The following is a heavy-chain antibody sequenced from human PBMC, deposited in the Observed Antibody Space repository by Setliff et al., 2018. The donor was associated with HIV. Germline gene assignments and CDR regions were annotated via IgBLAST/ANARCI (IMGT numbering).Heavy chain of an antibody. J-gene: IGHJ4*01. Sequence: NPSETLSLTCTVSGASIRSQYWSWIRKPPGKGLEWIGYISYSGNTNYNPSLESRFAMSVDTSKQQFSLEVSSVTAADTAVYYCARTRGYSYGTLAGFDYWGRGSLVTVSS. CDR2: ISYSGNT. CDR1: GASIRSQY. CDR3: ARTRGYSYGTLAGFDY. V-gene: IGHV4-59*11. D-gene: IGHD5-18*01.